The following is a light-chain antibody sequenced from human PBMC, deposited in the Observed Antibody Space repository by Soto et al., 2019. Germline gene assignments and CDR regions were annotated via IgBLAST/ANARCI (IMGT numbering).Light chain of an antibody. CDR3: QQRSNWPPLVA. V-gene: IGKV3-11*01. Sequence: EIVLTQSPATLSLSPGERATLSCRASQSVSSYLAWYQQKPGQAPRLLIYDASNRATGIPDRFSGSGSGTDLTLTINSLEPEDFAVYYYQQRSNWPPLVAFGPGTKVDIK. CDR1: QSVSSY. J-gene: IGKJ3*01. CDR2: DAS.